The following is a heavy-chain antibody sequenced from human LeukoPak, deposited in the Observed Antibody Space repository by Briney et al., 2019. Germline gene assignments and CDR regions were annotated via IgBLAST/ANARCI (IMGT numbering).Heavy chain of an antibody. Sequence: GGSLRLSSAASGFTFSSYDMHWVRQAPGKGLECVSVISYDGSNKYYADSVKGRFTISRDNSKNTLYLQMNSLRAEDTAVYYGERDNCGGNSPLDYWGQGSLVTVSS. V-gene: IGHV3-30*03. CDR2: ISYDGSNK. CDR1: GFTFSSYD. CDR3: ERDNCGGNSPLDY. J-gene: IGHJ4*02. D-gene: IGHD4-23*01.